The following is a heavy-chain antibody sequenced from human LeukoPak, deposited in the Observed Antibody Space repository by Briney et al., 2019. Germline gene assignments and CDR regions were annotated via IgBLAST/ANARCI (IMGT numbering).Heavy chain of an antibody. J-gene: IGHJ4*02. CDR1: GFTFSSYA. CDR2: IYYSGST. D-gene: IGHD1-26*01. Sequence: LRLSCAASGFTFSSYAMSWIRQPPGKGLEWIGYIYYSGSTYYNPSLKSRVTISVDTSKNQFSLKLSSVTAADTAVYYCARVGGSYYVDYWGQGTLVTVSS. V-gene: IGHV4-30-4*08. CDR3: ARVGGSYYVDY.